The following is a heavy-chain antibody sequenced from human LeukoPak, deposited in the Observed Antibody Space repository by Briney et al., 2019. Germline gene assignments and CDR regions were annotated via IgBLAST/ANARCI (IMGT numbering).Heavy chain of an antibody. V-gene: IGHV4-30-4*08. Sequence: SETLSLTCAVYGGSFSGYYWSWIRQPPGKGLEYIGYIYYSGSTYYNPSLKSRVTISVDTSKNQFSLKLSSVTAADTAVYYCARDLIWPLWGAFDIWGQGTLVTVSS. CDR3: ARDLIWPLWGAFDI. CDR1: GGSFSGYY. CDR2: IYYSGST. D-gene: IGHD3-16*01. J-gene: IGHJ3*02.